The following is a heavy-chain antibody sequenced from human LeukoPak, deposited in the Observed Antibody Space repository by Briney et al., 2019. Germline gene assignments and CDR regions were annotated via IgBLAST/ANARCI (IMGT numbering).Heavy chain of an antibody. CDR1: GFTFSSYS. Sequence: GGSLRLSCAASGFTFSSYSMNWVRQAPGKGLEWVSYISSSSSTIYYADSVKGRFTISRDNAKNSLYLQMNSLRAEDTAVYYCARDLRSSSWSVDYWGQGTLVTVSS. V-gene: IGHV3-48*04. CDR3: ARDLRSSSWSVDY. J-gene: IGHJ4*02. D-gene: IGHD6-13*01. CDR2: ISSSSSTI.